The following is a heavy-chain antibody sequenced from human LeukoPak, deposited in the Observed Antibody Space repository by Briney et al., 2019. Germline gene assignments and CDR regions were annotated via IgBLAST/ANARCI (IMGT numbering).Heavy chain of an antibody. Sequence: GGSLRLSCAASGFAVGSNYMSWVRQAPGKGLEWVSVIYSGGSTYYADSVKVRFTISRDNSKNTLYLQMNSLRAEDTAVYHCARGSEGYCSGGSCSLRYWGQGTLVTVSS. CDR2: IYSGGST. CDR3: ARGSEGYCSGGSCSLRY. CDR1: GFAVGSNY. V-gene: IGHV3-66*01. D-gene: IGHD2-15*01. J-gene: IGHJ4*02.